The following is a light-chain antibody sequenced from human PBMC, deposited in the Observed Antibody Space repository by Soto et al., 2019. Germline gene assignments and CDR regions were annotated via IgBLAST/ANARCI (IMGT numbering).Light chain of an antibody. CDR1: QSISSY. CDR3: QQSYSTPLT. Sequence: DIQTTQSPSSLSASVGDRVTITCRASQSISSYLNWYQQKPGQAPKLLIYAASSLQSGVPSRFSGSGSGTDFTLTISSLQPEDFATYYCQQSYSTPLTFGGGTKVEIK. V-gene: IGKV1-39*01. J-gene: IGKJ4*01. CDR2: AAS.